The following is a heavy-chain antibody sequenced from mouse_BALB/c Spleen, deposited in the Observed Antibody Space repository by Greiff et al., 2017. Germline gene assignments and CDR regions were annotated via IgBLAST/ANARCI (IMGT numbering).Heavy chain of an antibody. Sequence: QVQLQQSGAELVRPGVSVKISCKGSGYTFTDYAMHWVKQSHAKSLEWIGVISTYYGDASYNQKFKGKATMTVDKSSSTAYMELARLTSEDSAIYYCARTTATKGFAYWGQGTLVTVSA. CDR1: GYTFTDYA. V-gene: IGHV1S137*01. J-gene: IGHJ3*01. CDR2: ISTYYGDA. CDR3: ARTTATKGFAY. D-gene: IGHD1-2*01.